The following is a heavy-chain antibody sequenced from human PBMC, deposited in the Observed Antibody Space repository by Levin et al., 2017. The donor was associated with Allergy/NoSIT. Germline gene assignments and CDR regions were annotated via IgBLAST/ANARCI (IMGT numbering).Heavy chain of an antibody. Sequence: GGSLRLSCAASGFTFSSYSMNWVRQAPGKGLEWVSYISSSSSTIYYADSVKGRFTISRDNAKNSLYLQMNSLRDEDTAVYYCARSLFEVVTHDSPFDYWGQGTLVTVSS. D-gene: IGHD4-23*01. J-gene: IGHJ4*02. CDR1: GFTFSSYS. CDR2: ISSSSSTI. V-gene: IGHV3-48*02. CDR3: ARSLFEVVTHDSPFDY.